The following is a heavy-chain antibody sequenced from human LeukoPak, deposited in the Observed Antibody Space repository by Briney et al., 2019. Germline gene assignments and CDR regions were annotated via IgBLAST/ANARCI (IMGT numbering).Heavy chain of an antibody. D-gene: IGHD5-12*01. CDR2: MNNGAGAT. V-gene: IGHV3-23*01. CDR3: AKTHYDLLDV. CDR1: GFSFSTYS. Sequence: GGSLRLSCTASGFSFSTYSMSWVRQPPGKGLEWVSSMNNGAGATSYRDSERGRFTISIDDSKSTMYLQMNSLRAEDTGTYYCAKTHYDLLDVWGQGTTVTVSS. J-gene: IGHJ6*02.